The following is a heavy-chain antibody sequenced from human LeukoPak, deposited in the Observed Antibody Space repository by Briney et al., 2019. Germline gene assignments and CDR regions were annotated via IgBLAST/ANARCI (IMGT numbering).Heavy chain of an antibody. D-gene: IGHD5-24*01. J-gene: IGHJ4*02. CDR3: ARDFGWVQDY. Sequence: GGSLRLSCAASGFTFSSHWMHWVRQAPGKGLVWVSRMNTDGSTTSYGDSVKGRFTISRDNAKNTLYLQMNSLRAEDTAVYYCARDFGWVQDYWGQGTLVTVSS. V-gene: IGHV3-74*01. CDR2: MNTDGSTT. CDR1: GFTFSSHW.